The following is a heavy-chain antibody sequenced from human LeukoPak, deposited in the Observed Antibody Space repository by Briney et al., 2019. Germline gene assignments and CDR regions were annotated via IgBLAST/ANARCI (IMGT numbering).Heavy chain of an antibody. V-gene: IGHV1-2*02. CDR2: INPNSGGT. D-gene: IGHD2-15*01. CDR1: GYTFTGYY. CDR3: ARDLSHCSGGSCYSPYYYMDV. Sequence: ASVKVSCKASGYTFTGYYMRWVRQAPGQGLEWMGWINPNSGGTNYAQKFQGRVTMTRDTSISTAYMELSRLRSDDTAVYYCARDLSHCSGGSCYSPYYYMDVWGKGTTVTVSS. J-gene: IGHJ6*03.